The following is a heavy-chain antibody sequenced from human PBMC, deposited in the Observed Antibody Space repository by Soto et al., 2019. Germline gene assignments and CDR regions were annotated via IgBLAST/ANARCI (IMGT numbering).Heavy chain of an antibody. J-gene: IGHJ6*02. D-gene: IGHD2-15*01. V-gene: IGHV3-33*01. Sequence: QVQLVESGGGVVQPGRSLRLSCAASGFTFSTYGMHWVRQAPDKGLEWVAVIWYDGSNKYYADSVKGRFTISRDNSKNTLYLQMNSLRDEDTALYYCASEYCSGGRCYYYGMDVWGQGTTVTVSS. CDR3: ASEYCSGGRCYYYGMDV. CDR2: IWYDGSNK. CDR1: GFTFSTYG.